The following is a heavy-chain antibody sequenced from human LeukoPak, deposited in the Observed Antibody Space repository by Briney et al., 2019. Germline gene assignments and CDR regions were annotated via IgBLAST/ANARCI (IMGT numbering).Heavy chain of an antibody. CDR1: GFTFSSYA. V-gene: IGHV3-23*01. CDR3: ARYPTVYYYYYGMDV. D-gene: IGHD4-11*01. J-gene: IGHJ6*02. Sequence: GGSLRLSCAASGFTFSSYAMSWLRQAPGKGLAWVSAISGSGGSTYYADSVKGRFTISRDNSKYTLYLQMNSLRAEDTAVYYCARYPTVYYYYYGMDVWGQGTTVTVSS. CDR2: ISGSGGST.